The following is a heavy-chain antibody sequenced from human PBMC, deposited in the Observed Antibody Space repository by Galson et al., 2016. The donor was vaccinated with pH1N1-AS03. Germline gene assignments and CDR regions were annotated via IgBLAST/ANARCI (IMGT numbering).Heavy chain of an antibody. D-gene: IGHD6-25*01. V-gene: IGHV1-69*02. Sequence: SVKVSCKASGSTVNNYSINWVRQAPGQGLEWMGRIIPILGVTNIAQRLEGRVTLTADKSPSTTCLDLSTLRSEDTAVCFCATVLLSPPAAWFDPWGQGTLVPVSS. CDR1: GSTVNNYS. CDR3: ATVLLSPPAAWFDP. CDR2: IIPILGVT. J-gene: IGHJ5*02.